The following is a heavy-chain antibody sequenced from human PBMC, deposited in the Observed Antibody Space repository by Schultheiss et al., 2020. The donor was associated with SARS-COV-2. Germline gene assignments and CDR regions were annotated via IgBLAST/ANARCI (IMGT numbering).Heavy chain of an antibody. J-gene: IGHJ6*03. V-gene: IGHV4-59*12. Sequence: SETLSLTCTVSGGSLSSDFWSWIRQPPGKGLEWIGQVSHSGGTHYSPSLKRRLTISIDTSKRQFSLRLTSVTAADTATYYCSRGRTSVIPSPVLGLGPLYFSYYMDVWGKGAAVTVSS. D-gene: IGHD6-19*01. CDR1: GGSLSSDF. CDR3: SRGRTSVIPSPVLGLGPLYFSYYMDV. CDR2: VSHSGGT.